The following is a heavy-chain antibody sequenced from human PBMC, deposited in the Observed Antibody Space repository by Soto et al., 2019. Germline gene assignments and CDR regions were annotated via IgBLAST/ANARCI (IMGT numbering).Heavy chain of an antibody. CDR1: GYSFEGYG. CDR3: TRIYGSGTYLPDF. CDR2: IRSRRYGGAA. Sequence: GGPQRLSCKTSGYSFEGYGVSWFRRAPGKGLEWVAFIRSRRYGGAADYAASVMGRFTISRDDPSSIAYLQMNSLKIDDTAVYYCTRIYGSGTYLPDFWGPGTLVTVSS. J-gene: IGHJ4*02. V-gene: IGHV3-49*03. D-gene: IGHD3-10*01.